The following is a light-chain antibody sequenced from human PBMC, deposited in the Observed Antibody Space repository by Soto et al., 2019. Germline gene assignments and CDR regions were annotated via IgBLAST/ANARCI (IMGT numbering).Light chain of an antibody. V-gene: IGLV2-14*01. J-gene: IGLJ1*01. CDR1: SSDVGGYNY. CDR2: DVS. Sequence: SVLTQPASVSGSPGQSITISCTGTSSDVGGYNYVSWYQQHPGKAPKLMIYDVSNRPSGVSNRFSGSKSGNTASLTISGLQAEDEADYYCRSYTSSSKVFGTGTKVTVL. CDR3: RSYTSSSKV.